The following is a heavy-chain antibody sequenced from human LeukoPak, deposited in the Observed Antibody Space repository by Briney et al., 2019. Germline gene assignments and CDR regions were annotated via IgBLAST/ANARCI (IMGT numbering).Heavy chain of an antibody. CDR3: ARGTGYIDGWYYFDY. Sequence: GGSLRLSRAASGFTFSDYGMVWVRQVPGQGLEWVAGISWNSASRGSADSLEGRFTISRDNSKNSVYLQMNSLRAEDTAFYYCARGTGYIDGWYYFDYWGQGTLVTVSS. D-gene: IGHD6-19*01. V-gene: IGHV3-20*04. CDR2: ISWNSASR. J-gene: IGHJ4*02. CDR1: GFTFSDYG.